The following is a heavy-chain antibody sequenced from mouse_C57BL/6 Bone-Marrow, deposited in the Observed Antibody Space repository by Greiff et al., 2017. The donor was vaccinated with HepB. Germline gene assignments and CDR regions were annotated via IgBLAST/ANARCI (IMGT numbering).Heavy chain of an antibody. V-gene: IGHV1-82*01. CDR1: GYAFSSSW. J-gene: IGHJ4*01. CDR3: ANYGSRKSYAMDY. Sequence: QVQLQQSGPELVKPGASVKISCKASGYAFSSSWMNWVKQRPGKGLEWIGRIYPGDGDTNYNGKFKGKATLTADKSSSTAYMQLSSLTSEDTAVYFCANYGSRKSYAMDYWGQGTSVTVSS. CDR2: IYPGDGDT. D-gene: IGHD1-1*01.